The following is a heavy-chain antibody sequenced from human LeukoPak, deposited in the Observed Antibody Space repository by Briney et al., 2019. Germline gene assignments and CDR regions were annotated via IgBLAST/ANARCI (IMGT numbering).Heavy chain of an antibody. J-gene: IGHJ3*02. D-gene: IGHD5-12*01. CDR1: GGSISSSNW. Sequence: SETLSLTCAVSGGSISSSNWWSWVRQPPGKGLEWIGEIYHSGSTNYNPSLKSQVTISVDKSKNQFSLKLTSVTAADTAVYYCARVNWSGYDFRGAFDIWGQGTMVTVSS. CDR3: ARVNWSGYDFRGAFDI. V-gene: IGHV4-4*02. CDR2: IYHSGST.